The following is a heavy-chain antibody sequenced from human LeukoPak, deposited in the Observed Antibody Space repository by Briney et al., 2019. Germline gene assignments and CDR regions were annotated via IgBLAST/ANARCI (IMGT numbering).Heavy chain of an antibody. CDR1: GGTFSSYA. CDR3: ARNRIAAAGGDYYYYGMDV. CDR2: IIPILGIA. V-gene: IGHV1-69*04. Sequence: SVKVSCKASGGTFSSYAISWVRQAPGQGLEWMGRIIPILGIANYAQKFQGRVTITADKSTSTAYMELSSLRSEDTAVYYCARNRIAAAGGDYYYYGMDVWGQGTTVTVSS. J-gene: IGHJ6*02. D-gene: IGHD6-13*01.